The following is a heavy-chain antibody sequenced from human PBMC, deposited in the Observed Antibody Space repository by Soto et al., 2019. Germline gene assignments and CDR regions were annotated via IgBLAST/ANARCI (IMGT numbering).Heavy chain of an antibody. V-gene: IGHV3-15*07. D-gene: IGHD2-8*01. CDR3: TTIVPWGWNS. CDR1: GFSFSDTW. Sequence: DVQLVESGGGLVKPGGSLKLSCAASGFSFSDTWMNWVRQAPGRGLEWVGRIKKRRDGGTTDYAAIVRGRLTISRDNSTNSLYLHMSSMKTEDTAIYYCTTIVPWGWNSWGQGTLVTVSS. CDR2: IKKRRDGGTT. J-gene: IGHJ4*02.